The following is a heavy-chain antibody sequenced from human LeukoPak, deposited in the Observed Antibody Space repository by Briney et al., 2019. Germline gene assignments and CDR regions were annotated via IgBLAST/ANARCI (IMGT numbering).Heavy chain of an antibody. V-gene: IGHV3-30*19. J-gene: IGHJ4*02. Sequence: GGSLRLSCAAPGFTFSNYGMHWVRQTPGKGLEWVAVVTYDGSDKYYADSVKGRSTISRDNSKNTVYLQMNSLRAEDTAVYYCARESEAFDYWGQGTLVTVSS. CDR2: VTYDGSDK. CDR1: GFTFSNYG. CDR3: ARESEAFDY.